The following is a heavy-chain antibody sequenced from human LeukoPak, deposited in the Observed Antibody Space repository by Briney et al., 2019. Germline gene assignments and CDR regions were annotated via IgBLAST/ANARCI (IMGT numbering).Heavy chain of an antibody. J-gene: IGHJ5*02. Sequence: ASVKVSCKASEYTFTGYYMHWVRQAPGQGLEWMGWINPNSGATNYARKFQGRVTMTRDTSISTAYMELSSLRSDDTAVYFCARGRFGEWDNWFDPWGQGTLVTVSS. CDR2: INPNSGAT. D-gene: IGHD3-10*01. CDR3: ARGRFGEWDNWFDP. V-gene: IGHV1-2*02. CDR1: EYTFTGYY.